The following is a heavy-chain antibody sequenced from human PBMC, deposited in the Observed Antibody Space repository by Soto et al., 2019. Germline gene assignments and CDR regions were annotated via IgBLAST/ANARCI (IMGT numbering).Heavy chain of an antibody. D-gene: IGHD2-2*01. Sequence: VGSLRLSCAASGFTFSDHDMDWVRQAPGKGLEWVGRTRNKAYTYTTEYAASVKGRFTISRDDSKNSLYLQMNSLKTEDTAVYYCAVVVPARFDYWGQGPLVTVSS. V-gene: IGHV3-72*01. CDR2: TRNKAYTYTT. CDR1: GFTFSDHD. J-gene: IGHJ4*02. CDR3: AVVVPARFDY.